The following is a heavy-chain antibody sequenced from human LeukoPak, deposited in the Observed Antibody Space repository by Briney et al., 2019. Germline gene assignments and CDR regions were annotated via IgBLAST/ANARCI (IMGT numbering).Heavy chain of an antibody. Sequence: SETLSLTCTVSGGSISSDYWSWIRQPPGKGLEWIGYIYYIGSTNYNPSLKSRITISVDTSKSHFSLKLSSVTAADTAVYYCARVVGATGSSDYWGQGTLVIVSS. CDR3: ARVVGATGSSDY. V-gene: IGHV4-59*01. D-gene: IGHD1-26*01. J-gene: IGHJ4*02. CDR2: IYYIGST. CDR1: GGSISSDY.